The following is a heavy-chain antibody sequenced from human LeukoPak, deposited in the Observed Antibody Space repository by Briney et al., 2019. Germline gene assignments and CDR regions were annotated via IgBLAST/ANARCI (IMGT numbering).Heavy chain of an antibody. CDR1: GFTFSTHT. Sequence: GGSLRLSCAASGFTFSTHTMSWVRQAPGKGLEWVSAICGGSDCTYYADSVKGRFTISRDNSKNTAFLQMSSLRAEDTAVYFCAKPLRPTTSYFDYWGQGTLVTVSS. D-gene: IGHD1-26*01. J-gene: IGHJ4*02. CDR3: AKPLRPTTSYFDY. V-gene: IGHV3-23*01. CDR2: ICGGSDCT.